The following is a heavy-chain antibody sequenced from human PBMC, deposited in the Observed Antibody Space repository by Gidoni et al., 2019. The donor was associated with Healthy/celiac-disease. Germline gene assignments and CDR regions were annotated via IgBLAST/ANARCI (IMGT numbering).Heavy chain of an antibody. CDR1: GFTFSSYA. V-gene: IGHV3-23*01. D-gene: IGHD3-10*01. Sequence: EVQLLESGGGLVQPGGSLRLSCAAAGFTFSSYAMSWVRQAPGKGLEWVSAISGSGGSTCYADSVKGRFTISRDNSKNTLYLQMNSLRAEDTAVYYCAKDLNYGSGSYDYWGQGTLVTVSS. J-gene: IGHJ4*02. CDR2: ISGSGGST. CDR3: AKDLNYGSGSYDY.